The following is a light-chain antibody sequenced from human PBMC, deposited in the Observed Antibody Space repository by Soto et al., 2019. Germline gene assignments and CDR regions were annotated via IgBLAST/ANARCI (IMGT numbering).Light chain of an antibody. Sequence: QSVLTQPPSASGTPGQRVTISCSGSSSNIGSNYVYWYQQLPGTAPKLLIYRNNQRPSGVPDRFSGSKSGTSASLAISGRRSEDEADYYCGAWDDSLTGYVFGTGTKLTVL. J-gene: IGLJ1*01. CDR3: GAWDDSLTGYV. CDR1: SSNIGSNY. V-gene: IGLV1-47*01. CDR2: RNN.